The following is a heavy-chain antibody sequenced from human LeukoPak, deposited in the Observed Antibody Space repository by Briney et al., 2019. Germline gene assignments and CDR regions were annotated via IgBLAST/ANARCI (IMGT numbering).Heavy chain of an antibody. Sequence: SETLSLTCAVYGGSFSGYYWSWIRQPPGKGLEWIGEINHSGSTNYNPSLKSRVTISVDTSKNQFSLKLSSVTAADTAVYYCARSGAADTNNWFDPWGQGTLVTVSS. CDR2: INHSGST. CDR3: ARSGAADTNNWFDP. CDR1: GGSFSGYY. J-gene: IGHJ5*02. D-gene: IGHD6-13*01. V-gene: IGHV4-34*01.